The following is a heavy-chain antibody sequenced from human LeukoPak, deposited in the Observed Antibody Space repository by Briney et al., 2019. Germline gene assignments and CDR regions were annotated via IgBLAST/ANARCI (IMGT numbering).Heavy chain of an antibody. CDR1: GFPFSSYW. D-gene: IGHD4-11*01. CDR3: ARDSDDYYYFDY. Sequence: PGGSLRLSCVASGFPFSSYWMTWVRQAPGKGLEWVANIKQDGSKKSYVDSVKGRFTISRDNAKNSLYLQMNSLRAEDTAVYYCARDSDDYYYFDYWGQGTLVTVSS. CDR2: IKQDGSKK. J-gene: IGHJ4*02. V-gene: IGHV3-7*01.